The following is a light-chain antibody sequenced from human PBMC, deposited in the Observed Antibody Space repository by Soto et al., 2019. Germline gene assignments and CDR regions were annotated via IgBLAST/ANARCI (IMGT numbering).Light chain of an antibody. J-gene: IGLJ3*02. Sequence: QSALTQPPSASGTPGQRDTISCSGSSSNIGSNTVNWYQQLPGTAPKLLIYSNNQRPSGVPDRFSGSKSGTSASLAISGLQSEDEADYYCAAWDDSLNGWVFGGGTQLTVL. CDR3: AAWDDSLNGWV. V-gene: IGLV1-44*01. CDR1: SSNIGSNT. CDR2: SNN.